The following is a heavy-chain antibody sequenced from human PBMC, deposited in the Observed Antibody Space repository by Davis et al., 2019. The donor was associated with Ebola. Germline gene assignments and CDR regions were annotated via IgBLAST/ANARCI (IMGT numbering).Heavy chain of an antibody. CDR2: ISGSGGST. CDR3: ARAWEYQLLHSVYYYYGMDV. D-gene: IGHD2-2*01. Sequence: PGGSLRLSCAASGFTFSSYAMSWVRQAPGKGLEWVSAISGSGGSTYYADSVKGRFTISRDNSKNTLYLQMNSLRAEDTAVYYCARAWEYQLLHSVYYYYGMDVWGQGTTVTVSS. J-gene: IGHJ6*02. CDR1: GFTFSSYA. V-gene: IGHV3-23*01.